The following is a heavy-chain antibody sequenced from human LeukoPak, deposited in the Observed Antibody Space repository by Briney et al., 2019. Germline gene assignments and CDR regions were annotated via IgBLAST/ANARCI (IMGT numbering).Heavy chain of an antibody. J-gene: IGHJ4*02. V-gene: IGHV3-30*18. Sequence: GGSLRLSCAASGFTFSSYGMHWVRQAPGKGLEWVAVISYDGSNKYYADSVKGRFTISRDNSKNTLYLQMNSLRAEDTAAYYCAKSLPLDYWGQGTLVTVSS. CDR3: AKSLPLDY. CDR1: GFTFSSYG. CDR2: ISYDGSNK.